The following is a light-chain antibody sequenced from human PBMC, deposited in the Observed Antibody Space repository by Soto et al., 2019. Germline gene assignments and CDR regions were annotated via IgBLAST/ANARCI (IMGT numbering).Light chain of an antibody. CDR3: SSYTTSNTLV. Sequence: QSVLTQPASVSGSPGQSITISCTGTSSDVGRYNYVSWYQQHPGKAPKLMIYEVSNRPSGVSNRFSGSKSGNAASLTISGLQAEDEADYYCSSYTTSNTLVFGGGTKLTVL. J-gene: IGLJ2*01. CDR2: EVS. CDR1: SSDVGRYNY. V-gene: IGLV2-14*01.